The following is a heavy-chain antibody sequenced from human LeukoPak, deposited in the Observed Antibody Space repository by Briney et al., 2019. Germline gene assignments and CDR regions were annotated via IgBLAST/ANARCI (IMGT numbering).Heavy chain of an antibody. Sequence: GGSLRLSCAASGFTFSSYRMSWGRHAPGEGLEWVANIKQDGSETYYVESVKGRFTISRDNAKNSLYLQMNSLRAEDTAVYYCARDAKGSGWYSGAYFDYWGQGTLVTVSS. V-gene: IGHV3-7*01. J-gene: IGHJ4*02. D-gene: IGHD6-19*01. CDR2: IKQDGSET. CDR3: ARDAKGSGWYSGAYFDY. CDR1: GFTFSSYR.